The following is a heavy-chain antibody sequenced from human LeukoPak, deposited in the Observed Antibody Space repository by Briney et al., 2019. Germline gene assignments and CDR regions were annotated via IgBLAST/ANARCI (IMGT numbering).Heavy chain of an antibody. D-gene: IGHD1-26*01. CDR2: IYYSGST. CDR3: ARHGEIVGASWFDP. Sequence: SETRSLTCTVSGGSISSYYWSWIRQPPGKGLEWIGYIYYSGSTNYNPSLKSRVTISVDTSKNQFSLKLSSVTAADTAVHYCARHGEIVGASWFDPWGQGTLVTVSS. V-gene: IGHV4-59*08. J-gene: IGHJ5*02. CDR1: GGSISSYY.